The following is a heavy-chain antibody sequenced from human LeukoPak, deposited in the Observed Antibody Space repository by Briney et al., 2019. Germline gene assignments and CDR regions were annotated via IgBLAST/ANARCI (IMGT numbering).Heavy chain of an antibody. D-gene: IGHD3-22*01. Sequence: ASVKVSCKASRYSFTSYGINWVRQAPGQGLEWMGWISAYNGNTNYAQKLQGRVTMTTDTFTSTAYMELRSLRSDDTAVYYCARDRYYYDSSGYYPDFDYWGQGTLVTVSS. V-gene: IGHV1-18*01. J-gene: IGHJ4*02. CDR3: ARDRYYYDSSGYYPDFDY. CDR1: RYSFTSYG. CDR2: ISAYNGNT.